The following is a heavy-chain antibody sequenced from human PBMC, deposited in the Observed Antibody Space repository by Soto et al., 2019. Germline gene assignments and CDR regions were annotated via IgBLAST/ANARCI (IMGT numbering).Heavy chain of an antibody. V-gene: IGHV1-8*01. CDR1: GYTFTSYD. D-gene: IGHD3-3*01. CDR2: LNPNTGDS. J-gene: IGHJ4*02. CDR3: ARRAETNGWNGFGADKYYFDF. Sequence: ASVKVSCKASGYTFTSYDIYWVRQATGQGLEWMGWLNPNTGDSGYAQKFQGRITVTSDTSINTVHMELSSLRSEDTAVYYCARRAETNGWNGFGADKYYFDFWGQGTLVTVSS.